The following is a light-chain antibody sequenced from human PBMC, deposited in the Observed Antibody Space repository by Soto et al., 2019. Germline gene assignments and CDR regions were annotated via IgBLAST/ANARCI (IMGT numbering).Light chain of an antibody. J-gene: IGKJ1*01. CDR3: QQYGISPRT. CDR1: QSVSSSY. CDR2: DAS. Sequence: EIVLTQSPGTLSLSPGERATLSCRASQSVSSSYLAWYQQKPGQAPRLLIYDASSRATGIPDRFSGSGSGTYFTLPISRLEPEDFAVYYCQQYGISPRTFGQGTKVEIK. V-gene: IGKV3-20*01.